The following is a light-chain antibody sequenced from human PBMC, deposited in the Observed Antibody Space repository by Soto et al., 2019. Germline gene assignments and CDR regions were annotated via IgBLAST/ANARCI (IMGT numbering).Light chain of an antibody. V-gene: IGKV1-5*03. CDR3: QQYSGYSLT. Sequence: DIQMTQSPSTLSASVGDRVIITCRASQSVSSWLAWYQQKPGKAPKLLIYKASSLESGVPSRFSGSESGTEFTLTISSLQPDDFATYYCQQYSGYSLTFGGGTNVEIK. CDR2: KAS. CDR1: QSVSSW. J-gene: IGKJ4*01.